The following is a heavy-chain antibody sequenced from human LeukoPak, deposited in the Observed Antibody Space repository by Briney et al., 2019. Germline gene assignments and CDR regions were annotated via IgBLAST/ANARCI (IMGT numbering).Heavy chain of an antibody. J-gene: IGHJ4*02. Sequence: GGSLRLSCAASGFTFSRYAMHWVRQAPGKGLEWVTVISYDGTNKYYADSVKGRFTISRDNSKNTLYLQMNSPRAEDTAVYYCAKGGGTGYSSSWYSNWGQGTLVTVSS. CDR1: GFTFSRYA. CDR2: ISYDGTNK. V-gene: IGHV3-30*04. D-gene: IGHD6-13*01. CDR3: AKGGGTGYSSSWYSN.